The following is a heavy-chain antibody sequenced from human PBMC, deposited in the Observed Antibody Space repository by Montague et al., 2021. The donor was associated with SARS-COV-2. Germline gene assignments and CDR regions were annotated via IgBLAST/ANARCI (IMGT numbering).Heavy chain of an antibody. CDR2: IHYGGST. Sequence: SETLSLTCTVSGGSISSYYWSWIRQPPGKGLEWIGYIHYGGSTNYNPSLKSRVTISVDTSKNQFSLKLSSVTAADTAVYYCARVGVITTWFYFDYWGQGTLVTVSS. J-gene: IGHJ4*02. D-gene: IGHD3-22*01. CDR3: ARVGVITTWFYFDY. CDR1: GGSISSYY. V-gene: IGHV4-59*01.